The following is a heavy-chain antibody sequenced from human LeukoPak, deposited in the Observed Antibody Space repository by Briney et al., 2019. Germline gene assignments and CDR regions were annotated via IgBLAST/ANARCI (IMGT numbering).Heavy chain of an antibody. CDR1: GFTFSSYE. V-gene: IGHV3-48*03. Sequence: GGSLRLSCAASGFTFSSYEMNWVRQAPGKGLEWVSYTSSSGSTIYYADSVKGRFTISRDNAKNSLYLQMNSLRAEDTAVYYCARDLNRGPAAIYDYWGQGTLVTVSS. CDR3: ARDLNRGPAAIYDY. CDR2: TSSSGSTI. D-gene: IGHD2-2*02. J-gene: IGHJ4*02.